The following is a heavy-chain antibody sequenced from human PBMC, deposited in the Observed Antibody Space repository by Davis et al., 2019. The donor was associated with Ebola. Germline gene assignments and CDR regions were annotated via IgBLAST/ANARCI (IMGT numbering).Heavy chain of an antibody. Sequence: PSETLSLTCAVYGGSFSGYYWSWIRQPPGKGLEWIGEINHSESTNYNPSLKSRVTISVDTSRTQFSLKLSSVTAADTAVYYCARGRLERRTNWFDPWGQGTLVAVSS. V-gene: IGHV4-34*01. CDR3: ARGRLERRTNWFDP. CDR1: GGSFSGYY. J-gene: IGHJ5*02. CDR2: INHSEST. D-gene: IGHD1-1*01.